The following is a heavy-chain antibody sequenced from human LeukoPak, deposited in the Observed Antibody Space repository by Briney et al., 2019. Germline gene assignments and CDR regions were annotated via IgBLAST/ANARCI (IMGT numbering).Heavy chain of an antibody. D-gene: IGHD2-15*01. J-gene: IGHJ5*01. Sequence: SETLSLTCAVSDYSISSGYYWGWIRQPPGKGLEWIGNIYHGGNTYYNPSLKSRVTLSVDTSKNQFSLRLTSVTAADTAVYHCARLSGIYCDRGSCFNCFDSWGQGTLVTVSS. CDR1: DYSISSGYY. V-gene: IGHV4-38-2*01. CDR3: ARLSGIYCDRGSCFNCFDS. CDR2: IYHGGNT.